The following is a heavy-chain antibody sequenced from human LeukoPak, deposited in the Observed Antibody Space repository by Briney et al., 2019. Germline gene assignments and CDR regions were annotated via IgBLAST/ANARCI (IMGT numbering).Heavy chain of an antibody. CDR3: ARDGIAARPLRGGYVDY. CDR1: GFTFSSYW. J-gene: IGHJ4*02. D-gene: IGHD6-6*01. V-gene: IGHV3-74*01. CDR2: INSDGSST. Sequence: GGSLRLSCAASGFTFSSYWMHWVRQAPGKGLVWASRINSDGSSTSYADSMKGRFTISRDNAKNTLYLQMNSLRAEDTAVYYCARDGIAARPLRGGYVDYWGQGTLVTVSS.